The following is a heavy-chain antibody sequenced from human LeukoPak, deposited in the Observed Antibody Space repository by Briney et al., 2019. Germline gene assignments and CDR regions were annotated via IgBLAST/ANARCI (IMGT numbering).Heavy chain of an antibody. V-gene: IGHV4-4*02. Sequence: AETLSLTRAVSGGSISSSNWRRWVRHPPGEGLEGIGESYHSGSTNYDPSLKSRVTISVDKSKNQFSLKLSSVTAGDTAVYYCARRYCSGGSCYSAVADWGQGTLVTVSS. D-gene: IGHD2-15*01. CDR2: SYHSGST. CDR3: ARRYCSGGSCYSAVAD. J-gene: IGHJ4*02. CDR1: GGSISSSNW.